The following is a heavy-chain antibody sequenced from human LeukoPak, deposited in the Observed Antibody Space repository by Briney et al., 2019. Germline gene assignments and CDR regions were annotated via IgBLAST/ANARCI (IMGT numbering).Heavy chain of an antibody. CDR1: GGSISSYY. J-gene: IGHJ4*02. CDR2: IHNNGDI. Sequence: SETLSLTCTVSGGSISSYYWSWIRQAPGKALEWIGHIHNNGDIAYNFSLKSRVTISMDTSKNQFSLKLSSVTAADTAVYYCGRWGYFDSGNYFVVDYWGQGTVVTVSS. CDR3: GRWGYFDSGNYFVVDY. D-gene: IGHD3-22*01. V-gene: IGHV4-59*01.